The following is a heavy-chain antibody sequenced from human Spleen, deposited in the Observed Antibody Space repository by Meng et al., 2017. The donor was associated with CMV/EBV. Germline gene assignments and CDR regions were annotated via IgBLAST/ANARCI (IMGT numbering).Heavy chain of an antibody. Sequence: SETLSLTCTVSGGSISGYYWSWIRQPPGKGLEWIGHIYYSGSTNYDPSLESRVSISVDTSKNQFSLKLSSVTAADTAVYYCARGSFRVQTLYWGQGTLVTVSS. CDR3: ARGSFRVQTLY. CDR1: GGSISGYY. J-gene: IGHJ4*02. D-gene: IGHD3-10*01. V-gene: IGHV4-59*01. CDR2: IYYSGST.